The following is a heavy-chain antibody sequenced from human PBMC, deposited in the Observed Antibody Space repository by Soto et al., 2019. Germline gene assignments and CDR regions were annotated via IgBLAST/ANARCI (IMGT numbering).Heavy chain of an antibody. J-gene: IGHJ4*02. Sequence: GGSLRLSCSASGFTLSNDLLHWVRQSPGKGLVWVSRISADGSDTAYADSVKGRFSISRDNARNTVYLQMSSLRVDDTAVYYCARVRYNWNDFDYWGQGTLVTVSS. CDR1: GFTLSNDL. CDR3: ARVRYNWNDFDY. CDR2: ISADGSDT. D-gene: IGHD1-1*01. V-gene: IGHV3-74*01.